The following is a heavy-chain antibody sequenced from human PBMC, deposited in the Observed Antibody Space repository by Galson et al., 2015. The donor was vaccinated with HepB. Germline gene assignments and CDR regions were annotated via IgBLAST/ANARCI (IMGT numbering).Heavy chain of an antibody. CDR3: ARGNSGFWSGYYPGVLGIADV. J-gene: IGHJ6*04. V-gene: IGHV4-59*01. Sequence: QVQLQESGPGLVKPSQTLSLTCTVSGGSISSYYWSWIRQPPGKGLEWIGYIYYSGSTNYNPSLKSRVTISVDTSKNQFSLELSSVTAADTAVYYCARGNSGFWSGYYPGVLGIADVWGKGTTVTVSS. CDR1: GGSISSYY. CDR2: IYYSGST. D-gene: IGHD3-3*01.